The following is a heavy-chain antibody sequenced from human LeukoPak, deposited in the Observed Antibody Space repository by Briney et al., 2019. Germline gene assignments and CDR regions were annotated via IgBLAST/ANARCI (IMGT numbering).Heavy chain of an antibody. V-gene: IGHV1-18*01. CDR2: ISAYNGNT. Sequence: ASVKVSCKASGYTFTSYGISWVRQAPGQGLEWMGWISAYNGNTNYAQKLQGRVTMTTDTSTSTAYMELRSLRSEDTAVYCCARDQIPHYYDSSGYLRNWGQGTLVTVSS. CDR1: GYTFTSYG. D-gene: IGHD3-22*01. J-gene: IGHJ4*02. CDR3: ARDQIPHYYDSSGYLRN.